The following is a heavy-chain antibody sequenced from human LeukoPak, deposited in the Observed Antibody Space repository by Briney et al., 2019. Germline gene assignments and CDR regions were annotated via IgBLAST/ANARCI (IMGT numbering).Heavy chain of an antibody. CDR2: ITVYNNKT. J-gene: IGHJ6*03. V-gene: IGHV1-18*01. CDR3: AKDGVIMVRGLLYYYYYYMDV. D-gene: IGHD3-10*01. Sequence: ASVRVSCKASGYSFSAYTVSWVRQAPGQGLEWMALITVYNNKTDYAQKFEGRVTVTTDTSTSTAYMELRSLTSDDTAVYYCAKDGVIMVRGLLYYYYYYMDVWGKGTTVTVSS. CDR1: GYSFSAYT.